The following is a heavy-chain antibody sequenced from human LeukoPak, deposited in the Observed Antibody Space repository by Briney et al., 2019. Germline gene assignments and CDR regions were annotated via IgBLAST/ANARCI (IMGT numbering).Heavy chain of an antibody. J-gene: IGHJ4*02. CDR3: ARDRRAVGIAAAGTPLGY. V-gene: IGHV1-18*01. D-gene: IGHD6-13*01. Sequence: ASVKVSCKASGSTFTSYDINWVRQATGQGLEWMGWMNPNSGNTNYAQKHQGRVTMTTDTSTSTAYMELRSLRSDDTAVYYGARDRRAVGIAAAGTPLGYWGQGTLVTVSS. CDR2: MNPNSGNT. CDR1: GSTFTSYD.